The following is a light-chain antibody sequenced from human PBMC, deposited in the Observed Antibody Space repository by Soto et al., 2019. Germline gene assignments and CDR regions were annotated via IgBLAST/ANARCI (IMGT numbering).Light chain of an antibody. J-gene: IGKJ2*01. CDR1: QSIRNY. CDR2: VAS. Sequence: DIQMTQSPSSLSASVGDRVTITCRASQSIRNYVNWYQQKPWKAPKFLIYVASILQSGVPSRFSGSGSGTDFTLTISSLQPEDLGAYYCQQSYSTPYTFGPGTKLEIK. V-gene: IGKV1-39*01. CDR3: QQSYSTPYT.